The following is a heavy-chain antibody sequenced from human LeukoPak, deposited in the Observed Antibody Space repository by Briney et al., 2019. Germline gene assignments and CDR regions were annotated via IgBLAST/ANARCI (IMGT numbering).Heavy chain of an antibody. J-gene: IGHJ3*02. CDR1: GFTFSTYG. D-gene: IGHD3-10*01. Sequence: PGGSLRLSCAASGFTFSTYGMHWVRQAPGKGLKWVAFIRPDGSNEYYAASVRGRFAISRDNSQNTLHLQRNSLRLEDTAVYYCVKDWGVLPDYTADGFDIWGPGTMVTVSS. CDR3: VKDWGVLPDYTADGFDI. V-gene: IGHV3-30*02. CDR2: IRPDGSNE.